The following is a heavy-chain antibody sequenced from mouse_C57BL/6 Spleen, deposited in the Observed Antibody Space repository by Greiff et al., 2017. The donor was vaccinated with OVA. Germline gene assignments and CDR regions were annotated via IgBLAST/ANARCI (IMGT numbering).Heavy chain of an antibody. CDR2: INPSNGGT. Sequence: VQGVESGTELVKPGASVKLSCKASGYTFTSYWMHWVKQRPGQGLEWIGNINPSNGGTNYNEKFKSKATLTVDKSSSTAYMQLSSLTSEDSAVYYCARQVGRDYFDYWGQGTTLTVSS. V-gene: IGHV1-53*01. CDR3: ARQVGRDYFDY. CDR1: GYTFTSYW. J-gene: IGHJ2*01.